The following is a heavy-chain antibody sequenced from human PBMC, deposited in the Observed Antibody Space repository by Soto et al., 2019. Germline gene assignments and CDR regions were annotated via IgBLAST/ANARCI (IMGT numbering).Heavy chain of an antibody. D-gene: IGHD3-3*01. Sequence: QLQLQESGSGLVKPSQTLSLTCAVSGGSISSGGYSWSWIRQPPGKGLEWIGYIYHSGSTYYNPSLKSRVTISVDRSKNQFSLKLSSVTAADTAVYYCASSLQYDFWSGYFGSGMDVWGQGTTVTVSS. CDR2: IYHSGST. J-gene: IGHJ6*02. V-gene: IGHV4-30-2*01. CDR1: GGSISSGGYS. CDR3: ASSLQYDFWSGYFGSGMDV.